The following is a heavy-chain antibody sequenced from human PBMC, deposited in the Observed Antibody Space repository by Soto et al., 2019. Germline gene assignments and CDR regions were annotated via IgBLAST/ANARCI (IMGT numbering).Heavy chain of an antibody. Sequence: EVQLLESGGGLVQPGGSLRLSYAASGFTFSSYAMSWVHQAPGMGLEWVSGIIGSGTSTYYADSVKGRFTISRDNCNNTLFLQMNSIRAEDTAVYYCAKGKGLTVSSTNYCGQGTLVTVSS. V-gene: IGHV3-23*01. J-gene: IGHJ4*02. CDR2: IIGSGTST. CDR1: GFTFSSYA. CDR3: AKGKGLTVSSTNY. D-gene: IGHD2-2*01.